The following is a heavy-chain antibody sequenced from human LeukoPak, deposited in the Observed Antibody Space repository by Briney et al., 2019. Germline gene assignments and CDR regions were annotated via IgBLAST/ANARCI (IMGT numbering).Heavy chain of an antibody. D-gene: IGHD6-19*01. CDR2: ITSPVGHI. J-gene: IGHJ4*02. CDR1: GFTFSTYS. CDR3: ATDGQSSGWYGFDY. Sequence: GGSLRLSCAASGFTFSTYSMNWVRRAPGKGLEWVASITSPVGHIYYADSLKGRITISRDNAKSSLYLQMNSLRVEDTAVYYCATDGQSSGWYGFDYWGQGTLVTVSS. V-gene: IGHV3-21*01.